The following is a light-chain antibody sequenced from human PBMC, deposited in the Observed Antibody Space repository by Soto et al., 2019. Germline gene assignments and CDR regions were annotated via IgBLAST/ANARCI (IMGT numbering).Light chain of an antibody. CDR1: QNLLYSSDNKNY. J-gene: IGKJ1*01. CDR3: HQYYSAPQT. V-gene: IGKV4-1*01. CDR2: WAS. Sequence: DIVMTQSPDSLAVSLXXXXXINCKSSQNLLYSSDNKNYLDWYQQKPGQPPKLLIYWASTRESGVPDRFSGSGSGTEFTLTISSLQAEDVAVYYCHQYYSAPQTFGQGTKVEVK.